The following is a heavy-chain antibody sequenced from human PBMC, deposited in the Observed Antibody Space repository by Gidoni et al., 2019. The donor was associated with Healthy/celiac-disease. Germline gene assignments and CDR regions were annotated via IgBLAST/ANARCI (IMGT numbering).Heavy chain of an antibody. CDR3: ARGIAVAGAKGNWFDP. CDR2: INPNSGGT. V-gene: IGHV1-2*02. J-gene: IGHJ5*02. CDR1: GYTFTGYY. D-gene: IGHD6-19*01. Sequence: QVQLVQSGAEVTKPGASVKVSCKASGYTFTGYYMHWVRQAPGQGLEWMGWINPNSGGTNYAQKFQGRVTMTRDTSISTAYMELSRLRSDDTAVYYCARGIAVAGAKGNWFDPWGQGTLVTVSS.